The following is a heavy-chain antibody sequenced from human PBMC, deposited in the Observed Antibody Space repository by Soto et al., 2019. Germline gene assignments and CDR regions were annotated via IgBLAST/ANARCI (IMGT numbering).Heavy chain of an antibody. CDR2: ISSSSSYT. Sequence: QVQLVESGGGLVKPGGSLRLSCAASGFTFSDYYMSWIRQAPGKGLEWVSYISSSSSYTNYADSVKGRFTISRDNAKNSLYLQMNSLRAEDTAVYYCARVIAAGGNWFDPWGQGTLVTVSS. CDR3: ARVIAAGGNWFDP. CDR1: GFTFSDYY. V-gene: IGHV3-11*05. J-gene: IGHJ5*02. D-gene: IGHD6-13*01.